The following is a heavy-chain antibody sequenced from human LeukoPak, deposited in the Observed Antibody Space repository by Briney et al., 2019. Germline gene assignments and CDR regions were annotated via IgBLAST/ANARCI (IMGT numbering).Heavy chain of an antibody. CDR3: AKDAFNYDGSTHMYHSDN. CDR1: GFIFSNYA. V-gene: IGHV3-23*01. Sequence: GGSLRLSCAASGFIFSNYAMTWVRQAPGKGLEWVSGIIGSGHRTESAYSVKGRFTISSDNSKNTLYLQMNNLRAEDTALYYCAKDAFNYDGSTHMYHSDNWGQGTRVAVSS. J-gene: IGHJ4*02. D-gene: IGHD3-22*01. CDR2: IIGSGHRT.